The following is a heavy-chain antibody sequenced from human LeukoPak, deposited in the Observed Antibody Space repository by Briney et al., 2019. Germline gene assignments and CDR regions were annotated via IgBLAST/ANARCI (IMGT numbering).Heavy chain of an antibody. CDR2: ISAYNGNT. CDR1: GYTFTSYV. J-gene: IGHJ4*02. V-gene: IGHV1-18*01. CDR3: ARRYCSGGSCYPDY. Sequence: ASVKVSCKASGYTFTSYVISWVRQAPGQGLEWMGWISAYNGNTNYAQKLQGRVTMTTDTSTSTAYMELRNLRSDDTAVYYCARRYCSGGSCYPDYWGQGTLVTVSS. D-gene: IGHD2-15*01.